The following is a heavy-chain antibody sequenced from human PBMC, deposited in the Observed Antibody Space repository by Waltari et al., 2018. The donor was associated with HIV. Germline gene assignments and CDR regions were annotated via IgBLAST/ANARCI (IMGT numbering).Heavy chain of an antibody. J-gene: IGHJ6*02. V-gene: IGHV1-8*01. CDR3: SRGLHCTATSCLLYHGMDV. CDR1: GYTFSTYD. Sequence: QVQLVQSGAEVKKPGASGKVSCKASGYTFSTYDINWVRQATGQGLEWRGWMNPNRGNTGYAQKFQGRVNMTRNYSIRPAYMELSSLRSYDTAVYYCSRGLHCTATSCLLYHGMDVWGQGTAVSVSS. D-gene: IGHD2-2*01. CDR2: MNPNRGNT.